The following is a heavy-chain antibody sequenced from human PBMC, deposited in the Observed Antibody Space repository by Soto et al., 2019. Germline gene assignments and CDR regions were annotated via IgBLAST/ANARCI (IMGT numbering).Heavy chain of an antibody. CDR2: ISGSGGST. J-gene: IGHJ6*03. Sequence: GGSLRLCCAASGFTFSSYAMSGVRQDPGKGLEWVSAISGSGGSTYYADSVKGRFTISRDNSKNTLYLQMNSLRAEDTAVYYCAKAIRYYGSGSSTRYYYYYMGVWGKGTTVTVSS. CDR3: AKAIRYYGSGSSTRYYYYYMGV. V-gene: IGHV3-23*01. CDR1: GFTFSSYA. D-gene: IGHD3-10*01.